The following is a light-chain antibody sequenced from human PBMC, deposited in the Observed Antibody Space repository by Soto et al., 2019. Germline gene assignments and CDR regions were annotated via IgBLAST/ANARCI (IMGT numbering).Light chain of an antibody. CDR3: HQYYTWPPQYT. CDR2: GAS. V-gene: IGKV3-15*01. CDR1: QTVGTI. J-gene: IGKJ2*01. Sequence: EIVMTQSPATLSVSPGERVTLSCRASQTVGTILAWYQQKPGQAPRLLIYGASTRATGIPARFSGSGSGTEFTLTISSLQSEDFAVYYCHQYYTWPPQYTFGQGTKLQMK.